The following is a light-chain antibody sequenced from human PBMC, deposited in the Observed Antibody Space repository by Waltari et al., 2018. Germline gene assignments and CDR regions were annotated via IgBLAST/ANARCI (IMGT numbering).Light chain of an antibody. Sequence: EIVLTQSPASLSLSLGERATLSCRASQGISSYLAWYQQKPGQAPTLLIYAPSTMPPGTPDRFSGSGSGTDFTLTISRLEPEDFAIYYCQHHVRLPWTFGQGTKVEIK. V-gene: IGKV3-20*01. CDR1: QGISSY. CDR2: APS. J-gene: IGKJ1*01. CDR3: QHHVRLPWT.